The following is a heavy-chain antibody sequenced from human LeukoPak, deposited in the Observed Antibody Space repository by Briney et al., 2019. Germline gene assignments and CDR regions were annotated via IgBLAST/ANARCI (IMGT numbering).Heavy chain of an antibody. Sequence: ASVKVSCKASGYTFTSYDINWVRQATGQGLEWMGWMNPNSGNTGYAQKFQGRVTITRNTSISTAYMELSSLRSEDTAVYYCARVSGSYDYYDYWGQGTLVTVSS. J-gene: IGHJ4*02. D-gene: IGHD1-26*01. CDR1: GYTFTSYD. CDR2: MNPNSGNT. V-gene: IGHV1-8*03. CDR3: ARVSGSYDYYDY.